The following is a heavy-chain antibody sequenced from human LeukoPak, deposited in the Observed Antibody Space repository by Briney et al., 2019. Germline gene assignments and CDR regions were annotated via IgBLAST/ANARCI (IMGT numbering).Heavy chain of an antibody. V-gene: IGHV3-23*01. J-gene: IGHJ4*02. D-gene: IGHD3-10*01. Sequence: GGSLRLSCAASGFTFSSYAMSWVRQAPGKGLEWVSAISGSGGSTYYADSVKGRFTISRDNSKNTLYLQMNSLRAEDTAVYYCANGGPVHPRFYGSGSYQDYWGQGTLVTVSS. CDR1: GFTFSSYA. CDR3: ANGGPVHPRFYGSGSYQDY. CDR2: ISGSGGST.